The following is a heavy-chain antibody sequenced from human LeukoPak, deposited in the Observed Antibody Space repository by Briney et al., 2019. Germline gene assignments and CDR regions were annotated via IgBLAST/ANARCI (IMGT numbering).Heavy chain of an antibody. CDR3: ARNNGMDV. V-gene: IGHV3-7*03. CDR1: GFALKSHW. Sequence: PGGALELSCAASGFALKSHWMTWVRQVPGRGPEWVANVNRDGSETYYLDSVKGRFTISKDNAKNSLYLQMNSLRAEDTALYHCARNNGMDVWGQGTTVIVSS. J-gene: IGHJ6*02. CDR2: VNRDGSET.